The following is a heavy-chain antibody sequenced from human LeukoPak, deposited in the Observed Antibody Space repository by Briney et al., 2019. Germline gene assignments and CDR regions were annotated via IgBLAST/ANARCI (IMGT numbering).Heavy chain of an antibody. CDR3: ARDSPRIYCSSTSCPFDY. CDR1: GLTFSSYG. CDR2: IWYDGSNK. Sequence: GGSLRLSCAASGLTFSSYGMHWVRQAPGKGLEWVAVIWYDGSNKYYADSVKGRFTISRDNSMNTLYLQMNSLRAEDTAVYYCARDSPRIYCSSTSCPFDYWGQGTLVTVSS. J-gene: IGHJ4*02. D-gene: IGHD2-2*01. V-gene: IGHV3-33*01.